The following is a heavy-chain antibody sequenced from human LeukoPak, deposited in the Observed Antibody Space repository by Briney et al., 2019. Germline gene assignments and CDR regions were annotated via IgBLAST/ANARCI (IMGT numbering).Heavy chain of an antibody. Sequence: GGSLRLSCAASGLTVSSSYMSWVRQAPGKGLQWVSAIGGGGSSTYYADSVKGRFTITRDNSKNTLYLQMNSLRAEDTAVYYCARAAPEYYYYYGMDVWGQGTTVTVSS. CDR3: ARAAPEYYYYYGMDV. CDR1: GLTVSSSY. D-gene: IGHD1-14*01. J-gene: IGHJ6*02. CDR2: IGGGGSST. V-gene: IGHV3-23*01.